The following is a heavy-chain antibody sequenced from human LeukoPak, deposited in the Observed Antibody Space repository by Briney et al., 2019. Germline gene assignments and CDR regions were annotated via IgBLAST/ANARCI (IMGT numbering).Heavy chain of an antibody. Sequence: PGGSLRLSCAASGFTFSNAWMNWVRQAPGKGLEWVGRIKSTTDGGTTDYAAPGKGRFTISREDSESTLFLQMNSLKIEDTAVYYCTTSSYSSGLHYYYYYYMDVWGKGTTVTVSS. V-gene: IGHV3-15*01. CDR3: TTSSYSSGLHYYYYYYMDV. J-gene: IGHJ6*03. CDR2: IKSTTDGGTT. CDR1: GFTFSNAW. D-gene: IGHD6-19*01.